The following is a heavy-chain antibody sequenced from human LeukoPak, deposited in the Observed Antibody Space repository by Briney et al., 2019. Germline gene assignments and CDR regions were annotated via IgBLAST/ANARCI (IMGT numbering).Heavy chain of an antibody. V-gene: IGHV3-11*01. CDR1: GFIFSDYY. CDR2: ISNSGTWI. D-gene: IGHD3-16*01. Sequence: GGSLRLSCTASGFIFSDYYMGWIRQAPGRGLEWISYISNSGTWIRYADSVKGRFIVSRDNAKKSLYLEMNSLRAEDTALYYCAKDFHRLGEFDAFDIWGQGTMVTVSS. J-gene: IGHJ3*02. CDR3: AKDFHRLGEFDAFDI.